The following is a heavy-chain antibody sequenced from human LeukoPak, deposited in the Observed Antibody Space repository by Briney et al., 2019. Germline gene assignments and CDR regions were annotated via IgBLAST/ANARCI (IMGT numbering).Heavy chain of an antibody. CDR1: GGSISNYY. J-gene: IGHJ4*02. Sequence: PSETLSLTCSVSGGSISNYYWSWIRQPPGKGLEWIGNIYHSGSTRYDPSLKSRLTLSVDTSNNQLSLKLKSVTAADTAVYYCAREVGKQWLVPNYFDYWGQGTLVTVSS. CDR2: IYHSGST. V-gene: IGHV4-59*01. CDR3: AREVGKQWLVPNYFDY. D-gene: IGHD6-19*01.